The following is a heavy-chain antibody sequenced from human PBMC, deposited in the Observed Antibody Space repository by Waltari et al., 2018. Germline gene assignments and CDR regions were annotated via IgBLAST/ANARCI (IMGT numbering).Heavy chain of an antibody. D-gene: IGHD6-19*01. CDR1: GFTFGDYG. CDR3: TRARRGRPYSSSWYVEDF. CDR2: IRRRTYGATK. Sequence: EVQLVESGGGLVQPGRSLRLSCTASGFTFGDYGMSWVRRAPGKGLEWEGFIRRRTYGATKEYAASVKGRFTISRDDSKSIVYLQMNSLATDDTAVYYCTRARRGRPYSSSWYVEDFWGQGTLVTVSS. V-gene: IGHV3-49*04. J-gene: IGHJ4*02.